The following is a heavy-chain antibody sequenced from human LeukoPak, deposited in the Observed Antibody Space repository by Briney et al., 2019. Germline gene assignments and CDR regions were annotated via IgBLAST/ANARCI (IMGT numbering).Heavy chain of an antibody. CDR1: GGSFSGYY. Sequence: SETLSLTCAVYGGSFSGYYWSWIRQPPGKGLEWIGEINHSGSTNYNPSLKNRVTISVDPSKNQFSLKLSSVTAADTAVYYCARGLRRWLRDPFDYWGQGTLVTVSS. V-gene: IGHV4-34*01. CDR3: ARGLRRWLRDPFDY. D-gene: IGHD5-12*01. CDR2: INHSGST. J-gene: IGHJ4*02.